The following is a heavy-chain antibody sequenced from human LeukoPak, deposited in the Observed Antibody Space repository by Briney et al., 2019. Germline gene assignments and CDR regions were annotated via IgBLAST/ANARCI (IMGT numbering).Heavy chain of an antibody. Sequence: GGSLRLSCAASGFMFSSNWMSWVRLAPGKGLEWVANIKQDGSKKSYVDSVKGRFTISRDNAKNSLYLQMNSLRAEDTAIYYCTRVGYIDEGIDYWGQGTLVTVSS. CDR2: IKQDGSKK. V-gene: IGHV3-7*04. D-gene: IGHD5-24*01. CDR3: TRVGYIDEGIDY. J-gene: IGHJ4*02. CDR1: GFMFSSNW.